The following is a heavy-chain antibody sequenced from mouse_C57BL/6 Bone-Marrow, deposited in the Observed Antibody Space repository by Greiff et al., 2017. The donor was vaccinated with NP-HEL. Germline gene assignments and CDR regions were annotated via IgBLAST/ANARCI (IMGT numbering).Heavy chain of an antibody. CDR2: IDPENGDT. CDR3: TTGGSVPYAMDY. V-gene: IGHV14-4*01. Sequence: VQLKESGAELVRPGASVKLSCTVSGFNIKDDYMHWVKQRPEQGLEWIGWIDPENGDTEYASKFQGKATITADTSSNTAYLQLSSLTSEDTADYYCTTGGSVPYAMDYWGQGTSVTVSS. CDR1: GFNIKDDY. J-gene: IGHJ4*01.